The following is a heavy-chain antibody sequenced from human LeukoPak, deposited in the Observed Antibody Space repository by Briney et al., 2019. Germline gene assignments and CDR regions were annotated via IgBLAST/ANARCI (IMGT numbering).Heavy chain of an antibody. CDR3: ARQVASSGWGGGGWYFDL. D-gene: IGHD6-19*01. CDR2: IFYSGST. V-gene: IGHV4-59*08. CDR1: GGSIISYY. J-gene: IGHJ2*01. Sequence: SETLSLTFTVSGGSIISYYWSWIRQPPGKGLGWIGIIFYSGSTYYNPSLNSRVTISVDTSEKQFSLKLSSVTAADTAVYYCARQVASSGWGGGGWYFDLWGRGTLVTVSS.